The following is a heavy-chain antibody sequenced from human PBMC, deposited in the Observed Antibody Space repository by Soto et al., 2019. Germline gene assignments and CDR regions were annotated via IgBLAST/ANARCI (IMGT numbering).Heavy chain of an antibody. V-gene: IGHV1-69*06. CDR2: IIPVTETP. D-gene: IGHD3-10*01. CDR1: GGTFISHA. CDR3: ARGNKGPGHYGPGSQGWYGP. J-gene: IGHJ5*02. Sequence: QVQLVQSGAEVKKPGSSVRVSCKVSGGTFISHAINWLRQAPGQGLEWMGVIIPVTETPNNAEKFQGRVTITADKSKSTVYMELSSLTFDDTAVYFCARGNKGPGHYGPGSQGWYGPWGQGTLVTVSS.